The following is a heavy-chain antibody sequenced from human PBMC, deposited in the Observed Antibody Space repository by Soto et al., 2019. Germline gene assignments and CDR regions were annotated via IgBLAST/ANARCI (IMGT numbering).Heavy chain of an antibody. J-gene: IGHJ4*02. CDR2: IYYTWST. V-gene: IGHV4-59*11. CDR1: GGSINNHY. Sequence: QVHLQESGPGLVKPSETLSLTCTVSGGSINNHYWSWLRQPPGKGLEWIGYIYYTWSTNYNPSLKSRVTMSVDTSKNQCSLHLSSLTAADTAIYYCARANWYSEYWGQGTLVTVSS. D-gene: IGHD7-27*01. CDR3: ARANWYSEY.